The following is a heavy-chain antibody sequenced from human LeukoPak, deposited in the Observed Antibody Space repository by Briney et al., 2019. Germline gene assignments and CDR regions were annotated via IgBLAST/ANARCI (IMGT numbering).Heavy chain of an antibody. CDR2: IIPILGLR. D-gene: IGHD1-1*01. V-gene: IGHV1-69*04. J-gene: IGHJ4*02. CDR1: GGTFSSHA. Sequence: SVKVSCKASGGTFSSHAINWVRQAPGQGLEWMGRIIPILGLRNYAQKFQGRVTISADKSTSTAYMDVTSLRSEDTAVYYCARGRGSRTGSNGDCLDYWGQGTLVIVSS. CDR3: ARGRGSRTGSNGDCLDY.